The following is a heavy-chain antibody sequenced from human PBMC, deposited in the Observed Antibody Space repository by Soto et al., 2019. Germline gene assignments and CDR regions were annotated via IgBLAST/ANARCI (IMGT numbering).Heavy chain of an antibody. CDR1: GGSFSGYY. D-gene: IGHD5-18*01. CDR2: INHSGST. CDR3: ARVQVSRMWIQLWLRWFDP. V-gene: IGHV4-34*01. J-gene: IGHJ5*02. Sequence: KPSETLSLTCAVYGGSFSGYYWSWIRQPPGKGLEWIGEINHSGSTNYNPSLKSRVTISVDTSKNQFSLKLSSVTAADTAVYYCARVQVSRMWIQLWLRWFDPWGQGTLVTVSS.